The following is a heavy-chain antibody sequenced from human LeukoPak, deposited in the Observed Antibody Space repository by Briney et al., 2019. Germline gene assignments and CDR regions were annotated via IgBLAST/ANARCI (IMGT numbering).Heavy chain of an antibody. V-gene: IGHV3-23*01. CDR1: GFTFSSYA. J-gene: IGHJ4*02. CDR3: ARNQLGFDY. CDR2: MSGSGGST. D-gene: IGHD1-1*01. Sequence: GGSLRLSCAASGFTFSSYAMSWVRQAPGKGLEWVSTMSGSGGSTYYADSVKGRFTISRDNSKNTLYLQMNSLRAEDTAVYYCARNQLGFDYWGLGALVTVSS.